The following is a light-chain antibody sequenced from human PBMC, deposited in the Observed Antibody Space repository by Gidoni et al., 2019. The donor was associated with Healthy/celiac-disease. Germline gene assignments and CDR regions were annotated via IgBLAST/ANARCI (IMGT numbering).Light chain of an antibody. CDR3: GSYAGSYTVV. Sequence: QSSLTPPRSLSGSPGRSVTISCTGTSSDVGGYNYVSWYQQPPAKAPKLMIFDVNKRPSGGPARFSGSKSGNPASPTISGLHAEDEADYYCGSYAGSYTVVFGGGTKLTVL. CDR1: SSDVGGYNY. J-gene: IGLJ2*01. CDR2: DVN. V-gene: IGLV2-11*01.